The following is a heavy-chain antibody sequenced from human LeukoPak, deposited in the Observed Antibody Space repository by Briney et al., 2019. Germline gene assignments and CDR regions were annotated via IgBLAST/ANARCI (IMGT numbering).Heavy chain of an antibody. CDR3: ARGLYDFWSGTLFDY. D-gene: IGHD3-3*01. J-gene: IGHJ4*02. Sequence: SETLSLTCAVYGGSFSGYYWSWLRQPPGKGLEWVGVINHSGSTNYNPSLKSRVTISVDTSKNQFALKLSSVTAADTAVYYCARGLYDFWSGTLFDYWGQGTLITVSS. CDR2: INHSGST. V-gene: IGHV4-34*01. CDR1: GGSFSGYY.